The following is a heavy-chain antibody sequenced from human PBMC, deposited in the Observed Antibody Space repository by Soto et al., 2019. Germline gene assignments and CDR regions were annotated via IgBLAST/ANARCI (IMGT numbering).Heavy chain of an antibody. D-gene: IGHD6-13*01. CDR1: GFTFGDSY. Sequence: GGSLRLSCAGSGFTFGDSYMSWIRQAPGKGLEWLSYISPGSRYPAYADSVKGRFTISRDNAKNSLYLQMNSLRAEDTAVYYCARDQVAAAGNYYYYYGMDVWGQGTTVTVSS. V-gene: IGHV3-11*06. CDR3: ARDQVAAAGNYYYYYGMDV. CDR2: ISPGSRYP. J-gene: IGHJ6*02.